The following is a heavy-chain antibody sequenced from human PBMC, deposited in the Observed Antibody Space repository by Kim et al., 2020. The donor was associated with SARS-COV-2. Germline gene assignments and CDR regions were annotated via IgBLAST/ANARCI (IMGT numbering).Heavy chain of an antibody. CDR2: ISGSGGST. V-gene: IGHV3-23*01. Sequence: GGSLRLSCAASGFTFSSYAMSWVRQAPGKGLEWVSAISGSGGSTYYADSVKGRFTISRDTSTNTLYLQMNSLRAEDTAVYYCAKMVQGVIKSFDYWGQGTLVTVSS. D-gene: IGHD3-10*01. J-gene: IGHJ4*02. CDR1: GFTFSSYA. CDR3: AKMVQGVIKSFDY.